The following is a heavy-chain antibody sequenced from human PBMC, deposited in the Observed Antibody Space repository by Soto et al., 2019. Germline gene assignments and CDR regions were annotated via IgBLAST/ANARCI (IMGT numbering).Heavy chain of an antibody. D-gene: IGHD3-22*01. V-gene: IGHV4-34*01. CDR3: ARGYYDDSSGYYPDY. CDR2: INHSGST. Sequence: SETLSLTCAVYGGSFSGYYWSWIRQPPGKGLEWIGEINHSGSTNYNPSLKSRVTISVDTSKNQFSLKLSSVTAADTAVYYCARGYYDDSSGYYPDYWGQGTLVTVSS. CDR1: GGSFSGYY. J-gene: IGHJ4*02.